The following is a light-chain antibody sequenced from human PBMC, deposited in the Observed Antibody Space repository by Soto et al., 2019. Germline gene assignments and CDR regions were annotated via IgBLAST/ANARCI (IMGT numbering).Light chain of an antibody. Sequence: EIVLTQSPATLSLSPGERATLSCGASQTVSRAYLAWYQQKPDLAPRLLIYDASSRATGIPDRFSGSGSGTDFTLTISRLEPEDFVVYYCQQYDSSPWTFGQGTKVEIK. CDR1: QTVSRAY. V-gene: IGKV3D-20*01. J-gene: IGKJ1*01. CDR3: QQYDSSPWT. CDR2: DAS.